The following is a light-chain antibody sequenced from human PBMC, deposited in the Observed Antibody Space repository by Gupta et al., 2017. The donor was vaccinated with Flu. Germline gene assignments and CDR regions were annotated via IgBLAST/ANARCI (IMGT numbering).Light chain of an antibody. CDR3: QKRNNWPYS. CDR2: DAS. J-gene: IGKJ2*03. V-gene: IGKV3-11*01. CDR1: QSVSRK. Sequence: PGERATLSCRASQSVSRKLAWYQQKPGQAPRLLIYDASDRAMGIPARFSGSGSGTDFTLTISNLEPEDSAVYYCQKRNNWPYSFGQGTKLEIK.